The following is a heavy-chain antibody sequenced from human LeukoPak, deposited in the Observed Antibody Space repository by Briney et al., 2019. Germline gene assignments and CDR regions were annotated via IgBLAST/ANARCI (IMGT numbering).Heavy chain of an antibody. J-gene: IGHJ6*03. CDR2: IYYSGST. V-gene: IGHV4-39*07. Sequence: SETLSLTCTVSGGSISSSSYYWGWIRQPPGKGLEWIGSIYYSGSTYYNPSLKSRVTISVDTSKNQFSLKLSSVTAADTAVYYCASNLYGYYYYYMDVWGKGTTVTVSS. CDR3: ASNLYGYYYYYMDV. CDR1: GGSISSSSYY. D-gene: IGHD3-16*01.